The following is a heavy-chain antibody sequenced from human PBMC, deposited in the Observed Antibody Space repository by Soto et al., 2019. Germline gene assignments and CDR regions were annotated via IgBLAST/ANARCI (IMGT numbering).Heavy chain of an antibody. CDR2: ISADVSDT. D-gene: IGHD1-1*01. CDR3: LSQVPPGPKRA. J-gene: IGHJ5*02. CDR1: GVTLSNDL. Sequence: PGGSLRLSCSASGVTLSNDLVHCVRQSPGKGLVWVSRISADVSDTAYADSVKGRFSISRDNARNTVYLQMSSLRVDDTAVYYCLSQVPPGPKRAWGQGTLVTRSS. V-gene: IGHV3-74*01.